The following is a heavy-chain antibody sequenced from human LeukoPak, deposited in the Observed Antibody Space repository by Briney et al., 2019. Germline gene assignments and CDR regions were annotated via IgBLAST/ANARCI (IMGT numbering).Heavy chain of an antibody. V-gene: IGHV1-18*01. CDR1: GFALTTYN. CDR2: VTAFNENT. Sequence: GASVEVSCKASGFALTTYNIVWLRQAPGQGLEWVGWVTAFNENTHYSRKVQGRVTMTRDTSTSTAYMELRSLRSDDTAVYYCARNTYGYKFSMDVWGKGTTVTVSS. D-gene: IGHD5-24*01. J-gene: IGHJ6*03. CDR3: ARNTYGYKFSMDV.